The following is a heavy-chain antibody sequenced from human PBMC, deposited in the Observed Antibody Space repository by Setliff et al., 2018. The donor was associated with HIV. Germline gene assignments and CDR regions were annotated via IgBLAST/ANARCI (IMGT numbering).Heavy chain of an antibody. CDR1: GFSISSGYF. Sequence: SETLSLTCTVFGFSISSGYFWGWIRQPPGKGLEWIGEINQSGISNFNPSLKSRVTMPMDTPKKQFSLKLSSVTAADTAVYFCARGGGFWSGQLDYWGQGTLVTVSS. J-gene: IGHJ4*02. V-gene: IGHV4-38-2*02. CDR3: ARGGGFWSGQLDY. D-gene: IGHD3-3*01. CDR2: INQSGIS.